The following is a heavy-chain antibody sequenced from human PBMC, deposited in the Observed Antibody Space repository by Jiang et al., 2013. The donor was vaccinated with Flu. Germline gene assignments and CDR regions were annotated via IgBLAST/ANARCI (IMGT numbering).Heavy chain of an antibody. CDR1: GFTFDDYA. CDR2: IPWNSDTI. D-gene: IGHD6-19*01. V-gene: IGHV3-9*01. J-gene: IGHJ4*02. Sequence: VQLVESGGGLVQPGRSLRLSCAASGFTFDDYAMHWVRQPQGKGLEWVSGIPWNSDTIRYADSVKGRFTISRDNAKNSLYLQMNSLRAEDTALYYCVRDSGWRNYYFDYWGQGTLVTVSS. CDR3: VRDSGWRNYYFDY.